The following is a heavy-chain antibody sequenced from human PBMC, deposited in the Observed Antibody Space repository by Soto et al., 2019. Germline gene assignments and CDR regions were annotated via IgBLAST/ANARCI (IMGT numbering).Heavy chain of an antibody. D-gene: IGHD2-2*01. V-gene: IGHV3-13*01. J-gene: IGHJ6*02. CDR1: GFTFSSYD. Sequence: GGSLRLSCAASGFTFSSYDMHWVRQATGKGLEWVSAIGTAGDTYYPGSVKGRFTISRENAKNSLYLQMNSLRAEDTAVYYCARGVDCSSTSCYADYYYYYGMDVWGQGTTVTVSS. CDR2: IGTAGDT. CDR3: ARGVDCSSTSCYADYYYYYGMDV.